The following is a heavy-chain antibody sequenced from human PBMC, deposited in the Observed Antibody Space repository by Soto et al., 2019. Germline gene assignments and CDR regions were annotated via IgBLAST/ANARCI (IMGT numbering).Heavy chain of an antibody. D-gene: IGHD6-13*01. CDR2: IIPILGIA. CDR3: ASIAAADVKDDY. CDR1: GGTFSSYT. Sequence: QVQLVQSGAEVKKPGSSVKVSCKASGGTFSSYTISWVRQAPGQGLEWMGRIIPILGIANYAQKFRGRVTITADKSTSTAYMELSSLRSEDTAVYYCASIAAADVKDDYWGQGTLVTVSS. V-gene: IGHV1-69*02. J-gene: IGHJ4*02.